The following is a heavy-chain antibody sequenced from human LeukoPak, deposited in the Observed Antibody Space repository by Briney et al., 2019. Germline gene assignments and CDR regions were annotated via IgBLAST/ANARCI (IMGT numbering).Heavy chain of an antibody. CDR3: ARDLTTVVTVSGN. CDR1: GFTFSSYS. Sequence: GGSLRLSCAASGFTFSSYSMNWVRQAPGKGLEWVSSISSSSSYIYYADSVKSRFTISRDNAKNSLYLQMNSLRAEDTAVYYCARDLTTVVTVSGNWGQGTLVTVSS. D-gene: IGHD4-23*01. V-gene: IGHV3-21*04. CDR2: ISSSSSYI. J-gene: IGHJ4*02.